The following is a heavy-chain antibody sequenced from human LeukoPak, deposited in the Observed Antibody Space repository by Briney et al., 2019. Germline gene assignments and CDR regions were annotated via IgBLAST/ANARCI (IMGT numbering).Heavy chain of an antibody. J-gene: IGHJ3*02. CDR2: INHSGST. D-gene: IGHD2/OR15-2a*01. CDR3: ARSLLWPTGAFDI. V-gene: IGHV4-34*01. Sequence: SSETLSLTCVVYGGTFRGYHWNWFRQSPGKGLEWLGEINHSGSTTYNPAFKSRVTISVDTSRRQFSLKSSSLAAADTALYFCARSLLWPTGAFDIWGQGTMATVSS. CDR1: GGTFRGYH.